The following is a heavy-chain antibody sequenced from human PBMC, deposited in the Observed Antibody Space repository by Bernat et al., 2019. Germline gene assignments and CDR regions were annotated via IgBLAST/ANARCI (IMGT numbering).Heavy chain of an antibody. V-gene: IGHV3-48*01. CDR1: GFTFSTFT. J-gene: IGHJ6*02. Sequence: EVKLVESGGGLVQPGGSLKLSCAASGFTFSTFTMNWVRQAPGKGLEWISYTTSDSSIVHYADSVKGRFTISRDNAKSSLYLQMTSLRAEDTAVYYCARGGFYYYSGLDVWGQGTTVAVSS. CDR3: ARGGFYYYSGLDV. CDR2: TTSDSSIV.